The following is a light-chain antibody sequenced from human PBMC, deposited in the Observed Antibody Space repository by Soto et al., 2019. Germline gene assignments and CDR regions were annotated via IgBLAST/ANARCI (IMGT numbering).Light chain of an antibody. CDR3: QQYGRSPFT. CDR2: GAS. J-gene: IGKJ3*01. V-gene: IGKV3-20*01. CDR1: QSVSSNN. Sequence: EIVLTQSPGTLSLSPGERATPSCRASQSVSSNNLAWYQQRPGQAPRVVIYGASTRATGIPERFSGSGSGTDFTLTISRLEPEDFAVYYCQQYGRSPFTFGPGTKVDIK.